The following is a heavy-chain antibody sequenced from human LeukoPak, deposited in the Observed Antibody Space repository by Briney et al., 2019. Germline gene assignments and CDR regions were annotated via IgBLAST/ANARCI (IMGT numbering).Heavy chain of an antibody. CDR1: GGSISGSSYY. J-gene: IGHJ4*02. CDR2: IYYSGST. Sequence: PSETLSLTCTVSGGSISGSSYYWGWIRQPPGKGLEWIGSIYYSGSTYYNPSLKSRVTISVDTSKNQFSLKLSSVTAADTAVYYCARGRRTSYYWGQGTLVTVSS. D-gene: IGHD3-16*01. CDR3: ARGRRTSYY. V-gene: IGHV4-39*07.